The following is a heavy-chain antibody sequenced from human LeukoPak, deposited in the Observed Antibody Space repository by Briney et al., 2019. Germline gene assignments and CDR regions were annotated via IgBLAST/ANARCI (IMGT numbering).Heavy chain of an antibody. J-gene: IGHJ4*02. D-gene: IGHD6-13*01. CDR1: GDSISNNY. CDR3: ARDRGGSSWYNYYDA. CDR2: IHFNGNT. V-gene: IGHV4-4*07. Sequence: SETLSHTCTVSGDSISNNYWSWIRQPAGKGLEWISRIHFNGNTDYNPSLKSRVTTSIDTPRNQFSLKLSSVTAADTAVFYCARDRGGSSWYNYYDAWGQGILVTVSS.